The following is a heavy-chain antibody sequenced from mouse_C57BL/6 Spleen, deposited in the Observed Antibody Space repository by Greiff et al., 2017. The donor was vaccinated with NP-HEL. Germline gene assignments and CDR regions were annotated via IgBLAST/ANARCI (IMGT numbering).Heavy chain of an antibody. J-gene: IGHJ2*01. CDR2: INPYNGGT. CDR3: AGVLPYYFDY. V-gene: IGHV1-19*01. Sequence: VQLQQSGPVLVKPGASVKMSCKASGYTFTDYYMNWVKQSHGKSLEWIGVINPYNGGTSYNQKFKGKATLTVDKSSSTAYMGLNSLTYEDSAVYYCAGVLPYYFDYWGQGTTLTVSS. CDR1: GYTFTDYY.